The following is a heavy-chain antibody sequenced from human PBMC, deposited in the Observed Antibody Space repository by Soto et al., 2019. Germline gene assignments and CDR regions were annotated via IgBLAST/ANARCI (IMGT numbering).Heavy chain of an antibody. CDR2: ISSSSSYI. CDR3: ARGSSSSAAGRGSMDY. CDR1: GFTFSSYS. Sequence: EVQLVESGGGLVKPGGSLRLSCAASGFTFSSYSMNWVRQAPGKGLEWVSSISSSSSYIYYADSVKGRFTISRDNAKNSLYLQMNSLRAEDTAVYYCARGSSSSAAGRGSMDYWGQGTLVTVSS. D-gene: IGHD6-6*01. V-gene: IGHV3-21*01. J-gene: IGHJ4*02.